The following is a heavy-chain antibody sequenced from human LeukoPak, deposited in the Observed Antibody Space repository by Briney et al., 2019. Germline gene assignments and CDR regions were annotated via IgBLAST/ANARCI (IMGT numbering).Heavy chain of an antibody. D-gene: IGHD4-17*01. V-gene: IGHV4-39*01. CDR2: IYYSGNT. Sequence: SETLSLTCTVSGDSISSGTYYWAWIRQPPGKGLEWIGTIYYSGNTFYSPSLKSRVTISVDTSKNQFSLKLTSVTAADTAVYYCARYGTAVISLLGAFDIWGQGTMVTFSS. CDR3: ARYGTAVISLLGAFDI. CDR1: GDSISSGTYY. J-gene: IGHJ3*02.